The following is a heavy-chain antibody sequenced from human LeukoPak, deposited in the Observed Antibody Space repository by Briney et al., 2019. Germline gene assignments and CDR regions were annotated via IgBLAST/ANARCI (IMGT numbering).Heavy chain of an antibody. CDR2: INPNSGGT. D-gene: IGHD3-10*01. J-gene: IGHJ5*02. Sequence: ASVKVSCKASGYTFTGYDIHWVRQAPGQGLEWMGGINPNSGGTNYAQKFQGRVTMTRDTSISTAYVELSRLRSDDTAVYYCAATDYYGSAWFDPWGQGTLVTVSS. V-gene: IGHV1-2*02. CDR3: AATDYYGSAWFDP. CDR1: GYTFTGYD.